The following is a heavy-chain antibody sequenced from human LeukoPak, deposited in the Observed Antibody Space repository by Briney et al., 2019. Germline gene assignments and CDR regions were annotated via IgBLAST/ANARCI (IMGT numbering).Heavy chain of an antibody. J-gene: IGHJ3*02. Sequence: PSQTLSLTCTVSGGSISSGGYYWSWIRQPPGKGLEWIGYIYHSGSTYYNPSLKSRVTISVDRSKNQFSLKLSSVTAADTAVYYCARAHLKASGYYPIHAFDIWGQGTMVTVSS. CDR2: IYHSGST. D-gene: IGHD3-3*01. V-gene: IGHV4-30-2*01. CDR1: GGSISSGGYY. CDR3: ARAHLKASGYYPIHAFDI.